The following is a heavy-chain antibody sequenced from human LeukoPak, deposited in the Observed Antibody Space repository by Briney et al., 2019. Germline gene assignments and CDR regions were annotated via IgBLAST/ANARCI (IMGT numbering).Heavy chain of an antibody. Sequence: SETLSLTCTVSGGSISSSSYYWGWISQPPGKGLEWIGSIYYSGSTYYNPSLKSRVTISVDKSKNQFSLKLSSVTAADTAIYYCASARWDYWGQGTMVTVSS. CDR1: GGSISSSSYY. CDR3: ASARWDY. V-gene: IGHV4-39*07. J-gene: IGHJ4*02. CDR2: IYYSGST.